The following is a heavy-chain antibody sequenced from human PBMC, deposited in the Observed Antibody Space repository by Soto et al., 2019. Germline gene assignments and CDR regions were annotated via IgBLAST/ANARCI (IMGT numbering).Heavy chain of an antibody. CDR3: ARKPDVATAKVGGGYVFDV. CDR1: SGSIFTTNW. CDR2: IYHSGSP. D-gene: IGHD3-16*01. J-gene: IGHJ3*01. V-gene: IGHV4-4*02. Sequence: QVQLQESGPGLVKPSGTLSLTCAASSGSIFTTNWWSWVRQSPGRGLQWIGDIYHSGSPKYNPSLKRRVSISIAKSKDRFFLNLTSVTAADTAVYYCARKPDVATAKVGGGYVFDVWGQGTMVTVSS.